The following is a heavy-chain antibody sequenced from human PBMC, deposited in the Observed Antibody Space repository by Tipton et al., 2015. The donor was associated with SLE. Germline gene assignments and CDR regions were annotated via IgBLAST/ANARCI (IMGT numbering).Heavy chain of an antibody. J-gene: IGHJ3*02. CDR1: GFTFSSYE. D-gene: IGHD3-3*01. CDR2: ISSSGSTI. CDR3: ARAGSYYDFWSGYSLDAFDI. Sequence: SLRLSCAASGFTFSSYEMNWVRQAPGKGLEWVSYISSSGSTIYYADSVKGRFTIFRDNAKNSLYLQMNSLRAEDTAVYYCARAGSYYDFWSGYSLDAFDIWGQGTMVTVSS. V-gene: IGHV3-48*03.